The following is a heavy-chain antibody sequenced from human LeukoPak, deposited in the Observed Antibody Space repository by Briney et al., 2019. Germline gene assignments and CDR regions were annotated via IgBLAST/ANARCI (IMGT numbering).Heavy chain of an antibody. V-gene: IGHV4-4*07. D-gene: IGHD3-9*01. CDR2: IYTSGST. CDR1: GGSISSYY. J-gene: IGHJ4*02. CDR3: ARDYDILTGYSQLDY. Sequence: SETLSLTCTVSGGSISSYYWSWIRQPAGKGLEWIGRIYTSGSTNYSPSLKSRVTMSVDTSKNQFSLKLSSVTAADTAVYYCARDYDILTGYSQLDYWGQGTLVTVSS.